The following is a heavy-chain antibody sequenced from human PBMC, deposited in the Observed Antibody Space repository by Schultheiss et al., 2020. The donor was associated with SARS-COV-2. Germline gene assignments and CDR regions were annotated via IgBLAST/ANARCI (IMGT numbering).Heavy chain of an antibody. CDR3: ARHCGSTSCYPLGADAFDI. Sequence: SETLSLTCTVSGGSMSSYYWSWIRQPPGKGLEWIGYIYYSGSTNYNPSLKSRVTLSVDTSKNQFSLKLSSVTAADTAVYYCARHCGSTSCYPLGADAFDIWGQGTMVTVSS. D-gene: IGHD2-2*01. CDR2: IYYSGST. J-gene: IGHJ3*02. V-gene: IGHV4-59*01. CDR1: GGSMSSYY.